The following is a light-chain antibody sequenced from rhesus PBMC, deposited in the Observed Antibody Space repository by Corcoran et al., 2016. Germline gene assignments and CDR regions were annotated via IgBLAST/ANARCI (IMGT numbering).Light chain of an antibody. V-gene: IGKV1-22*01. Sequence: DIQMTQSPSSLSASVGDTVTITCRASQGISSWLAWYQQKPGKAPKLLIYKASSLQSGVPSRFSGSGSGTYFTFTISSLQSEDFATYYCQQYSSRPFTFGPGTKLDIK. CDR2: KAS. CDR1: QGISSW. J-gene: IGKJ3*01. CDR3: QQYSSRPFT.